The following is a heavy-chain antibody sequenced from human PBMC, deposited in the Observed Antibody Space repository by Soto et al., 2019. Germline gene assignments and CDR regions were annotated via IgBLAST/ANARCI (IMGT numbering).Heavy chain of an antibody. CDR1: GFTFSSYG. J-gene: IGHJ4*02. CDR3: ARDGLAVAGSGGPFDY. V-gene: IGHV3-33*01. Sequence: PGGSLRLSCAASGFTFSSYGMHWVRQAPGKGLEWVAVIWYDGSNKYYADSVKGRFTISRDNSKNTLYLQMNSLRAEDTAVYYCARDGLAVAGSGGPFDYWGQGTLVTVSS. D-gene: IGHD6-19*01. CDR2: IWYDGSNK.